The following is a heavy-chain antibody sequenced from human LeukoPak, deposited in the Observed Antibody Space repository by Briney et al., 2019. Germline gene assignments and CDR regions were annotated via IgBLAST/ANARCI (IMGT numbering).Heavy chain of an antibody. CDR1: GFPFSTYG. V-gene: IGHV3-30*18. D-gene: IGHD4-17*01. J-gene: IGHJ4*02. CDR2: ISYAGTNQ. CDR3: AKDNSGDYNYFDY. Sequence: GGSLRLSCAASGFPFSTYGMNWVRQAPGKGLEWVAAISYAGTNQFYVDSVRGRFTISRDNSKNMLYLQMNSLRAEDTAVYYCAKDNSGDYNYFDYWGQGTLVTVSS.